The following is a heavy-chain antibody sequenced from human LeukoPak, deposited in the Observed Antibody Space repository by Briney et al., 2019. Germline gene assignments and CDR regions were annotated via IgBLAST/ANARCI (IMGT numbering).Heavy chain of an antibody. Sequence: GRSLRLSYAASGFTVCWHRMHWVRQAPGKGLEWVAVISYDGSKKDYADSVKGRFTISRDNSKNTLYLQMNSLRDEDTAVYYCAKDQFMEWLFYFDYWGRRSLVTVSS. CDR3: AKDQFMEWLFYFDY. D-gene: IGHD3-3*01. J-gene: IGHJ4*02. V-gene: IGHV3-30*18. CDR2: ISYDGSKK. CDR1: GFTVCWHR.